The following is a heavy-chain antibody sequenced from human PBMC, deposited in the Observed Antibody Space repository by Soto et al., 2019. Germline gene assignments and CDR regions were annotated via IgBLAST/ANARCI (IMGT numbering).Heavy chain of an antibody. V-gene: IGHV4-39*01. D-gene: IGHD5-12*01. CDR3: ARHSGHIFFDY. Sequence: QLQLQESGPGLVKPSETLSLTCTVSGGSISSSSYYWGWIRQPPGKGLEWIGRIYYSGSTYYNPSLKSRVTISVDTSKNQFSLKLSSVTAADTAVYYCARHSGHIFFDYWGQGTLVTVSS. J-gene: IGHJ4*02. CDR1: GGSISSSSYY. CDR2: IYYSGST.